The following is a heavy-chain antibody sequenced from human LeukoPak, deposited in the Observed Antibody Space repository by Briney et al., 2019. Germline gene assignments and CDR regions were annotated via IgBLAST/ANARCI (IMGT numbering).Heavy chain of an antibody. V-gene: IGHV1-69*05. CDR1: GGTFSNYA. Sequence: SVKVSCXASGGTFSNYAISWVRQARGQGLEWMGGIIPIFGTANYAQKFQGRVTITTDESTSTAYMELSSLRSEDTAVYYCARGNWNGLSDYWGQGTLVTVSS. J-gene: IGHJ4*02. D-gene: IGHD1-1*01. CDR3: ARGNWNGLSDY. CDR2: IIPIFGTA.